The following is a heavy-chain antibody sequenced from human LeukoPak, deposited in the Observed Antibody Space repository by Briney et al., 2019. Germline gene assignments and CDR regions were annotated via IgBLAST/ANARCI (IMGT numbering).Heavy chain of an antibody. V-gene: IGHV4-59*01. CDR3: ARAWRRGYGGYDFDC. J-gene: IGHJ4*02. CDR1: GGSITDYY. Sequence: SETLSLTCIVSGGSITDYYWSWIRQPPGKGLEWIGYFFYSGSTNYNPSLKSRVTISVDTSKNQFSLNLTSVTAADTAVYYCARAWRRGYGGYDFDCWGQGTLVTVSS. D-gene: IGHD5-12*01. CDR2: FFYSGST.